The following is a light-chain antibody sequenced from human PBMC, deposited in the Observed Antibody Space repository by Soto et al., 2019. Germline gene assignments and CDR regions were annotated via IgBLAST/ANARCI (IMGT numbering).Light chain of an antibody. CDR1: QNVSSSY. CDR2: GAS. V-gene: IGKV3-20*01. J-gene: IGKJ1*01. CDR3: QQYDSSPVT. Sequence: EIVLTQSPGTLSLSPGERVTLSCRASQNVSSSYLAWYQQKPGQAPRLLIYGASSRATGIPDRFSGSGSGTDFTLTISRLEPEDFAVYYCQQYDSSPVTFGQGTKVEIK.